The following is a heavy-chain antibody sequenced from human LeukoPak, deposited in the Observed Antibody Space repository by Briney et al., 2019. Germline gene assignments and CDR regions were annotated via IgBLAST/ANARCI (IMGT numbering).Heavy chain of an antibody. Sequence: SETLSLTCAVYGGSFSGYYWSWIRQPPGKGLEWIGEINHSGSTNYNPSLKSRVTISVDTSKNQFSLKLSSVTAADTAVYYCARRARWGGQPPDRRGYMDVWGKGTTVTISS. D-gene: IGHD3-16*01. CDR1: GGSFSGYY. V-gene: IGHV4-34*01. CDR2: INHSGST. J-gene: IGHJ6*03. CDR3: ARRARWGGQPPDRRGYMDV.